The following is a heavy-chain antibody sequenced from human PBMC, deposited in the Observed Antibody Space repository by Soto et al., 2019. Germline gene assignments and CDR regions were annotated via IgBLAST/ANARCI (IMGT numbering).Heavy chain of an antibody. D-gene: IGHD5-18*01. CDR2: IYSGGST. CDR1: GVTVSSNY. V-gene: IGHV3-66*04. CDR3: ARHGYNYGGGYVDD. Sequence: EVQLVESGGGLVQPGGSLRLSCAASGVTVSSNYMSGVRQAPGKGLEWVSVIYSGGSTYYADSVKGRFTISRDNSNNTRYLQLNSLRDEDTAVYYCARHGYNYGGGYVDDWGQGTLVTVSS. J-gene: IGHJ4*02.